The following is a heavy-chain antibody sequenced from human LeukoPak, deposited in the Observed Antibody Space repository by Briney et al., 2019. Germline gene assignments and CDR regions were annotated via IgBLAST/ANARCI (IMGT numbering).Heavy chain of an antibody. D-gene: IGHD1-26*01. Sequence: ASVKVSCKASGYIFTGYYMHWVRQAPGQGLEWMGWINPNSGDTNFAQEFQGRVTMTRDTSISTAYMELSRLRSDDTAVYYCARSPPGRELPNYFDYWGQGTLVTVSS. CDR2: INPNSGDT. CDR3: ARSPPGRELPNYFDY. V-gene: IGHV1-2*02. J-gene: IGHJ4*02. CDR1: GYIFTGYY.